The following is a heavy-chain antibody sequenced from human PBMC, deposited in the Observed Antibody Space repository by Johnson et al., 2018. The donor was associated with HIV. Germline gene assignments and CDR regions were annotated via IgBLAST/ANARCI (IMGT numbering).Heavy chain of an antibody. J-gene: IGHJ3*02. CDR2: IKSKSDGGTT. D-gene: IGHD2-15*01. CDR1: GFIFSKDL. CDR3: STVDIVVVVGAILLPLHDAFDI. V-gene: IGHV3-15*01. Sequence: VQLVESGGGLVKPGGSLRLSCAASGFIFSKDLMSWVRQAPGKGLEWVGRIKSKSDGGTTDYAAPVKGRFTISRDDSKSTLHLQMNSLKTEDTAVYYCSTVDIVVVVGAILLPLHDAFDIWGQGTMVTVSS.